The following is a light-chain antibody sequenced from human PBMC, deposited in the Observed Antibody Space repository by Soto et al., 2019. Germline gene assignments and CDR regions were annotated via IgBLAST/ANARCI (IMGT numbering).Light chain of an antibody. J-gene: IGLJ2*01. CDR1: SSDVGGHNY. V-gene: IGLV2-14*01. CDR3: SSYTSSSTLV. Sequence: QSALTQPASVSGSRGQSITISCTGTSSDVGGHNYVSWYQQHPVKAPKLMIYDVSNRPSGVSNRFSGSKSGNTASLTISGLQAEDEADYYCSSYTSSSTLVFGGGTKLTVL. CDR2: DVS.